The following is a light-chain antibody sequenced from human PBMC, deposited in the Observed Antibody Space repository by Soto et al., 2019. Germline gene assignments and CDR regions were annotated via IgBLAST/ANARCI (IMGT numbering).Light chain of an antibody. Sequence: QSALTQSRSVSGSPGQSVTISCSGSSSDIGIYNYVSWYQHHPGKVPKVLIYDVNKRPSGVPDRFSGSKSGNTASLTISGLQADDEADYYCQSYDSSLSGVFGTGTKVTVL. CDR1: SSDIGIYNY. CDR2: DVN. CDR3: QSYDSSLSGV. J-gene: IGLJ1*01. V-gene: IGLV2-11*01.